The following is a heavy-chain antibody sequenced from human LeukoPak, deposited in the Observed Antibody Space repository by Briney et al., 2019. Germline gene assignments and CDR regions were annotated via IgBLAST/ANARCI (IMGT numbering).Heavy chain of an antibody. D-gene: IGHD3-16*01. V-gene: IGHV3-21*01. CDR1: GFTFSSYS. CDR2: ISSSSSYI. Sequence: PGGSLRLSCAASGFTFSSYSMNWVRQAPGKGLEWVSSISSSSSYIYYADSVKGRFTISRDNAKNSLYLQMNSLRAEDTAVYYCARDGGSGNPVIIHDYWGQGTLVTVSS. J-gene: IGHJ4*02. CDR3: ARDGGSGNPVIIHDY.